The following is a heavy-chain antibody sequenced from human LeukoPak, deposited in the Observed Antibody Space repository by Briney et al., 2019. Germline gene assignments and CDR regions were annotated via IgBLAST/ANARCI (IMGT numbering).Heavy chain of an antibody. CDR2: TYYRSKWYN. J-gene: IGHJ6*03. D-gene: IGHD1-1*01. CDR3: ARADNDLFHYYYYYMDV. CDR1: GDSLSSNSAA. Sequence: SQTLSLTCAISGDSLSSNSAAWNWIRQSPSRGLEWLGRTYYRSKWYNDYAVSVKSRITINPDTSKNQFSLQLNSVTPEDTAVYYCARADNDLFHYYYYYMDVWGKGTTVTVSS. V-gene: IGHV6-1*01.